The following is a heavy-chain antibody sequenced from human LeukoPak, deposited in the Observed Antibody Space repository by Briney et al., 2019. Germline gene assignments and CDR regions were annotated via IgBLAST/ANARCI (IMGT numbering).Heavy chain of an antibody. D-gene: IGHD6-13*01. J-gene: IGHJ4*02. V-gene: IGHV3-48*01. Sequence: GGSLRLSCAVSGFTFSSYNMNWVRQPPGKGLEWVSYIGSAGSTKFYADSVKGRFTVSRDNAKNSLFLQMNSLRAEDTAVYYCARDRYSINLYMTCDYWGQGTLVTVSS. CDR2: IGSAGSTK. CDR1: GFTFSSYN. CDR3: ARDRYSINLYMTCDY.